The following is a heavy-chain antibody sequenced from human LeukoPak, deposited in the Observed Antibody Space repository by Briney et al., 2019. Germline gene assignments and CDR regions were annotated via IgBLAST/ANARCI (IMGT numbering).Heavy chain of an antibody. J-gene: IGHJ6*03. CDR3: ARVIWSHTDV. Sequence: ASVKVSCKASGYTFTSYGISWVRQAPGQGLEWMGWINPNSGGTNYAQKFQGRVTMTRDTSISTAYMELSRLRSDDTAVYYCARVIWSHTDVWGKGTTVTVSS. V-gene: IGHV1-2*02. CDR1: GYTFTSYG. CDR2: INPNSGGT. D-gene: IGHD3-10*01.